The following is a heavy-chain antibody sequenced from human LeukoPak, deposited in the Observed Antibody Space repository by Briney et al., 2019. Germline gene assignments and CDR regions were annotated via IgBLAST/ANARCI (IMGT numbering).Heavy chain of an antibody. V-gene: IGHV1-8*03. J-gene: IGHJ4*02. CDR3: ARLAGWEYYFDY. CDR2: MNPNSGNT. D-gene: IGHD1-26*01. Sequence: GASVKVSCKASGYTFTSYDINWVRQATGQGLEWMGWMNPNSGNTGYAQKFQGRVTITRNTSISTAYMELSSLRSEDTAVYYCARLAGWEYYFDYWGQGTLVTVSS. CDR1: GYTFTSYD.